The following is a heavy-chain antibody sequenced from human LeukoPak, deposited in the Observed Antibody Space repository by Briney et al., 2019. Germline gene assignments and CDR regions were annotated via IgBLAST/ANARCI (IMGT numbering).Heavy chain of an antibody. D-gene: IGHD6-19*01. J-gene: IGHJ4*02. CDR3: ASKFITVAGQFDY. Sequence: SETLSLTCAVYGGSFSGYYWRWIRQPPGKGLEWIGEINHSGSTNYNPSLKNRVTISVDTSKNEFSLTLSSVTAADTAVYYCASKFITVAGQFDYWGQGTLVTVSS. CDR2: INHSGST. CDR1: GGSFSGYY. V-gene: IGHV4-34*01.